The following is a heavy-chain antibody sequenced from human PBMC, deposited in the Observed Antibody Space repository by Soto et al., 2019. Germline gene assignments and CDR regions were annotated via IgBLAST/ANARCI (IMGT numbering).Heavy chain of an antibody. CDR3: ARDSSMVRGVITATDYYGMDV. CDR1: GGTFSSYA. D-gene: IGHD3-10*01. CDR2: IIPIFGTA. V-gene: IGHV1-69*13. Sequence: ASVKVSCKASGGTFSSYAISWVRQAPGQGLEWMGRIIPIFGTANYAQKFQGRVTITADESTSTAYMELSSLRSEDTAVYYCARDSSMVRGVITATDYYGMDVWGQGTTVTVSS. J-gene: IGHJ6*02.